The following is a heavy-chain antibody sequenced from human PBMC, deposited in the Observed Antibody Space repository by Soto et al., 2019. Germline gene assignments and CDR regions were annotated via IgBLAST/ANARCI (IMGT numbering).Heavy chain of an antibody. D-gene: IGHD2-21*02. CDR1: GATFSTTG. V-gene: IGHV1-69*01. Sequence: QVQLVQSGAEVRKPGSSLRVSCKSSGATFSTTGISWVRQAPGQGLEWMGGIIRLFGTPKYARKFQGRVSTTADESTNTAYMELNSLRPDDAAVYYCARASPVICGGDPCYRLDSSCDSWGQGSLVIVSS. CDR2: IIRLFGTP. J-gene: IGHJ5*01. CDR3: ARASPVICGGDPCYRLDSSCDS.